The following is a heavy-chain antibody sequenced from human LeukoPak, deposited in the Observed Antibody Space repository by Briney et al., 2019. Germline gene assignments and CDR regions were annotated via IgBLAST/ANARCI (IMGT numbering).Heavy chain of an antibody. D-gene: IGHD4-17*01. CDR3: AKSRYDYGDHGDDAFDI. V-gene: IGHV4-59*08. CDR2: IYYSGST. CDR1: GGSISSYY. Sequence: SETLSLTCTVSGGSISSYYWSWIRQPPGKGLEWIGYIYYSGSTNYNPSLKSRVTISVDTSKNQFSLKLSSVTAADTAVYYCAKSRYDYGDHGDDAFDIWGQGTMVTVSS. J-gene: IGHJ3*02.